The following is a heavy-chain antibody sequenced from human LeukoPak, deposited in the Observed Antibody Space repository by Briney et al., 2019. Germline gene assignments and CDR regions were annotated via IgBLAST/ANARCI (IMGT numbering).Heavy chain of an antibody. CDR2: ITYDGSNK. V-gene: IGHV3-30-3*01. CDR3: ARDGYDILTGYSSYYFDY. D-gene: IGHD3-9*01. Sequence: GGSLRLSCAASGFTFSSYDMHWVRQAPGKGLEWVAVITYDGSNKYYADCVKGRFTISRDNSKNTLYLQMNSLRAEDTAVYYCARDGYDILTGYSSYYFDYWGQGTLVTVSS. J-gene: IGHJ4*02. CDR1: GFTFSSYD.